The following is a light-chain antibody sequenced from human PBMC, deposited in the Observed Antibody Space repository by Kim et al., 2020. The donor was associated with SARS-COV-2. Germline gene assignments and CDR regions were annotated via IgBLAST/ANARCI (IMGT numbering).Light chain of an antibody. CDR2: CAS. CDR3: LQHSTYLST. J-gene: IGKJ5*01. V-gene: IGKV1-17*01. CDR1: QGIRND. Sequence: DIQMTQSPSSLSASVGDRVTITCRASQGIRNDLGWYQQNPGRPPKRLIYCASILHSGVSSRFSGSGSGTEFTLTISSVQPEDFANFFCLQHSTYLSTLGQGTR.